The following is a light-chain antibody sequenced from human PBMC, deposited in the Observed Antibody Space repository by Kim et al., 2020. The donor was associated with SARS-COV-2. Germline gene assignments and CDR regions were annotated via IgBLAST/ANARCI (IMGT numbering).Light chain of an antibody. CDR3: QVWDSSTFWV. V-gene: IGLV3-9*01. CDR2: RDS. J-gene: IGLJ3*02. Sequence: VALGQTARITCGGNNIGSKNVHWYQQKPGQAPVLVIYRDSNRPSRIPERFSGSNSGNTATLTISRAQAGDEADYYCQVWDSSTFWVFGGGTKLTVL. CDR1: NIGSKN.